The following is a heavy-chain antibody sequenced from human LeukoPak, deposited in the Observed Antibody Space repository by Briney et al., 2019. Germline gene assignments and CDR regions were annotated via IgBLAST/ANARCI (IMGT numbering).Heavy chain of an antibody. CDR3: GRHRSGSGTYFIDY. J-gene: IGHJ4*02. Sequence: GRSLRLSCVVAGFTFSIYSMSWVSQPPGNGLQWVANMKKEGSETNYVDSGKTRFTISTDNAENSLYLQMNSLRAEDTAVYYCGRHRSGSGTYFIDYWGQGTLVSVSS. CDR2: MKKEGSET. V-gene: IGHV3-7*01. CDR1: GFTFSIYS. D-gene: IGHD3-10*01.